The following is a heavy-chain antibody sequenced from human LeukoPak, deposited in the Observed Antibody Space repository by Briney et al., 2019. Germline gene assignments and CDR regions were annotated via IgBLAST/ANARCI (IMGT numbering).Heavy chain of an antibody. D-gene: IGHD6-19*01. Sequence: ASVKVSCKVSGYTLTELSMHWVRQAPGKGLEWMGWINPNSGGTNYAQKFQGRVTMTRDTSISTAYMELSRLRSDDTAVYYCARDSEQWLVHYYFDYWGQGTLVTVSS. CDR3: ARDSEQWLVHYYFDY. V-gene: IGHV1-2*02. J-gene: IGHJ4*02. CDR1: GYTLTELS. CDR2: INPNSGGT.